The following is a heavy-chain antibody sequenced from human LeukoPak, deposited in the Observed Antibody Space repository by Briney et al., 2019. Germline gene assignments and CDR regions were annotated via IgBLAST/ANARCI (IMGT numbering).Heavy chain of an antibody. CDR3: ARVTTGGYYNC. J-gene: IGHJ4*02. CDR2: IYTTGST. D-gene: IGHD3-22*01. V-gene: IGHV4-61*02. Sequence: SETLSLTRTVSGGSISSGTYYWTWIRQPAGKGLEWIGRIYTTGSTNYNPSLKSRVTMSTDTSKNQFSLKLSSVTAADTAVYYCARVTTGGYYNCWGQGTLVTVSS. CDR1: GGSISSGTYY.